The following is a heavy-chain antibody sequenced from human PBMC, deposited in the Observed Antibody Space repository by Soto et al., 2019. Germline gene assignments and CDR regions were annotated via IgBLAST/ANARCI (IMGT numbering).Heavy chain of an antibody. CDR1: GFTFSSYA. J-gene: IGHJ4*02. CDR3: AKFGPELTGDGGKVDY. Sequence: GESLKISCAASGFTFSSYAMSWVRQAPGKGLEWVSAISGSGGSTYYADSVKGRFTISRDNSKNTLYLQMNSLRAEDTAVYYCAKFGPELTGDGGKVDYWGQGTLVTVSS. D-gene: IGHD7-27*01. V-gene: IGHV3-23*01. CDR2: ISGSGGST.